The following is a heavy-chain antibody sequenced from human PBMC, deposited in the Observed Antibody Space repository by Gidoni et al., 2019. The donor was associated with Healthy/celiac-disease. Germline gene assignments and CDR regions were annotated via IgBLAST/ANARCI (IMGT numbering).Heavy chain of an antibody. CDR2: ISAYNGNT. CDR1: GYTFTSHG. J-gene: IGHJ3*02. Sequence: VQLVQYGAEVKKPGASVKVSCKASGYTFTSHGISWVRQAPGQGLEWMRWISAYNGNTNYAQKLQCRVTMTTDTSTSTAYMELRSLRSDDTAVYYCARGGPEDIVVLVAGHSFDIWGQGTMVTVSS. D-gene: IGHD2-15*01. V-gene: IGHV1-18*01. CDR3: ARGGPEDIVVLVAGHSFDI.